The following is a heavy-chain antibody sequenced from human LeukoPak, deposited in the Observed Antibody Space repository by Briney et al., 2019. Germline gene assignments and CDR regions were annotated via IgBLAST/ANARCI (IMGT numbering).Heavy chain of an antibody. CDR3: AKDPPAITGSAPVY. CDR1: GFTFSSYG. D-gene: IGHD2-21*02. Sequence: GGSLRLSCAASGFTFSSYGMHWVRQAPGKGLEWVAVISHDGSNKYYADSVKGRFTISRDNSKNTLYLQMNSLRAEDTAVYYCAKDPPAITGSAPVYWGQGTLVTVSS. V-gene: IGHV3-30*18. CDR2: ISHDGSNK. J-gene: IGHJ4*02.